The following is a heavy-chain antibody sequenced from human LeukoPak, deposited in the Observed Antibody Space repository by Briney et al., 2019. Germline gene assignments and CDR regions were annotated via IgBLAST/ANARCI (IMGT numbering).Heavy chain of an antibody. CDR3: ARVVRGAVTSNCFGP. V-gene: IGHV4-59*01. CDR1: GGSISSDY. D-gene: IGHD4-17*01. Sequence: PSETLSLTCTVSGGSISSDYWSWIRQPPGKGLEWIAYIYYSGSTNYNPSLKSRVTMSVDTSKNEFSLKVTSVTAADTAMYYCARVVRGAVTSNCFGPWGQGTLVTVSS. J-gene: IGHJ5*02. CDR2: IYYSGST.